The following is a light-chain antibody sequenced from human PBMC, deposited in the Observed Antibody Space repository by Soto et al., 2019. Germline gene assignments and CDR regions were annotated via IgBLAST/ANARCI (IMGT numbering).Light chain of an antibody. CDR3: QQYGSSPRT. J-gene: IGKJ1*01. Sequence: EIVLTQSPGTVSLSPGERATLSCRASQSVSSSYLAWYQQKPGQAPRLLIYGASSRATGIPDRFSGSGSGTDFTLTISRLEPEDFEVYYCQQYGSSPRTFCQGTKVEIQ. V-gene: IGKV3-20*01. CDR2: GAS. CDR1: QSVSSSY.